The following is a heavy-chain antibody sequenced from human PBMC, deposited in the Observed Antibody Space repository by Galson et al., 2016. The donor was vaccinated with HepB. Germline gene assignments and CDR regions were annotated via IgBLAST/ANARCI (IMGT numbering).Heavy chain of an antibody. D-gene: IGHD1-26*01. Sequence: SLRLSCAASGFTFSSYWMYWVRQAPGKGLVWVSRIDSDGITTAYANSVKGRFTISRDNAENTLYLQMNSLSAEDTAVYYCATGGGRRSKYYGMDVWGHGTMVTVSS. CDR1: GFTFSSYW. J-gene: IGHJ6*02. V-gene: IGHV3-74*01. CDR2: IDSDGITT. CDR3: ATGGGRRSKYYGMDV.